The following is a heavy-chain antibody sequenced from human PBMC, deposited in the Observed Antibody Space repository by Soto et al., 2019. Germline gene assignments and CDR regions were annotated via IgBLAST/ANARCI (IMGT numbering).Heavy chain of an antibody. CDR2: ISSTTNYI. J-gene: IGHJ4*02. CDR3: ARESEDLTSNFDY. Sequence: GGSLRLSCAASGSTFTRYSMNWVRQAPGKGLEWVSSISSTTNYIYYGDSMKGRFTISRDNAKNSLYLEMNSLRAEDTAVYYCARESEDLTSNFDYLGQGTLVTVSS. CDR1: GSTFTRYS. V-gene: IGHV3-21*06.